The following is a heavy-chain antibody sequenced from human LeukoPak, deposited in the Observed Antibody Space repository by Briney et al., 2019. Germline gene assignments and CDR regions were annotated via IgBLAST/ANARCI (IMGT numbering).Heavy chain of an antibody. D-gene: IGHD2-15*01. V-gene: IGHV4-39*01. CDR1: GASVSGSNYY. J-gene: IGHJ6*03. CDR3: ARLMGGTRNSRDYYYYMDV. Sequence: SETLSLTCAVSGASVSGSNYYWGWIRQPPGKGLEWIGNIYSSGSTYYNASLQSRVTISIDTSKNQFSLKLSSVTAADTAVYYCARLMGGTRNSRDYYYYMDVWGKGTTVTISS. CDR2: IYSSGST.